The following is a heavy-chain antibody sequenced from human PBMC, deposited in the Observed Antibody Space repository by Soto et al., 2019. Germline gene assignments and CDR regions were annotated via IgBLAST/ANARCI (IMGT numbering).Heavy chain of an antibody. CDR3: ARARDGYNFLYEPT. V-gene: IGHV3-64D*06. J-gene: IGHJ4*02. CDR1: GFTFNKYA. Sequence: GGSLRLSCSASGFTFNKYAMHWVRQAPGTGLEYVSSISDTGGSKSHADSVKGRFTISRDNSKDTVFLQMTSLRGEDTAVYYCARARDGYNFLYEPTWGQGTLVTVS. CDR2: ISDTGGSK. D-gene: IGHD5-12*01.